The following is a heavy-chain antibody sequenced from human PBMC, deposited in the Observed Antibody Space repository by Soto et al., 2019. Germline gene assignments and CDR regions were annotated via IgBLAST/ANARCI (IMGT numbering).Heavy chain of an antibody. D-gene: IGHD3-3*02. CDR2: MRANSGDT. CDR3: ARYIYGQGFKA. CDR1: GDTFTNFD. J-gene: IGHJ5*02. V-gene: IGHV1-8*01. Sequence: QVQLVQPGAEVRRPGASVKVSCKASGDTFTNFDFNWVRQARGQGLEWIGWMRANSGDTGHAQKFRGRVSLTRDTSMSTAYMELSSLSAEDTAVYYCARYIYGQGFKAWGQGTLVFVSS.